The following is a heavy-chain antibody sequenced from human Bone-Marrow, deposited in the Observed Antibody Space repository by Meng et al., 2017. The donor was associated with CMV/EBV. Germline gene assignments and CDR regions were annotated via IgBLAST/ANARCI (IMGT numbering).Heavy chain of an antibody. D-gene: IGHD2-2*02. CDR2: IYYSGCT. CDR1: GGSISSSSYY. V-gene: IGHV4-39*07. J-gene: IGHJ5*02. Sequence: SETLCFTCTVPGGSISSSSYYWGWIRQPPGKVLEWIGSIYYSGCTYYNPFLKSRVTISVDTSKNQFSLKLSSVTAADTSVYYCARARGYCISTSCYSSFDPWGQGTLVTVSS. CDR3: ARARGYCISTSCYSSFDP.